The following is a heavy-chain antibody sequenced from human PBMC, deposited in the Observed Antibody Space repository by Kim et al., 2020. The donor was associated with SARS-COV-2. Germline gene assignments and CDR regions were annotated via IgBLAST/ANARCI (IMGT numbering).Heavy chain of an antibody. CDR1: GYTFTNYD. J-gene: IGHJ4*02. D-gene: IGHD3-10*01. CDR3: TRHPFRYGSVPDY. V-gene: IGHV1-8*01. CDR2: MNPNIAKT. Sequence: ASVKVSCKASGYTFTNYDINWVRQTAGQGLEWMGWMNPNIAKTGYAPRFQCRVTLTWDTSKSTGYMELRSLRSEDTGVYYCTRHPFRYGSVPDYWGQGSLVTVSS.